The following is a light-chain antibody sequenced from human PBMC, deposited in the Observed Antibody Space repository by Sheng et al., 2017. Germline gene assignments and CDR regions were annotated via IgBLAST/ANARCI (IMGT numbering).Light chain of an antibody. CDR3: QQYRNWPRT. V-gene: IGKV3-15*01. Sequence: EVVLTQSPVTLSLSPGQRATLSCRASQSVSNSLAWYQQKPGQAPRLLIYGASTRATGLPARFSGSGSGTEFTLTISSLQSEDFAVYYCQQYRNWPRTFGGGTKVEIK. J-gene: IGKJ4*01. CDR1: QSVSNS. CDR2: GAS.